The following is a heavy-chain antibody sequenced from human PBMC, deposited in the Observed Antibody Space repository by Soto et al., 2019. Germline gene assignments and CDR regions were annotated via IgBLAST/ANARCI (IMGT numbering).Heavy chain of an antibody. Sequence: GGSLRLSCAASRFTFSSYSMNWVRQAPGKGLEWVSSISSSSGYIYYADSVKGRFTISRDNAKNSLYLQMNSLRAEDTAVYYCARDFPSAKEGDWGQGTLVTVSS. D-gene: IGHD2-2*01. CDR1: RFTFSSYS. CDR2: ISSSSGYI. V-gene: IGHV3-21*01. CDR3: ARDFPSAKEGD. J-gene: IGHJ4*02.